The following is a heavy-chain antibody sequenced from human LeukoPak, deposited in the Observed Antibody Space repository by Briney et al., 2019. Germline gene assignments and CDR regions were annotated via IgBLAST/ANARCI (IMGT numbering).Heavy chain of an antibody. V-gene: IGHV4-61*02. D-gene: IGHD3-3*01. CDR2: IYTSGST. J-gene: IGHJ6*03. Sequence: SQTLSLTCTVSSGSISSGSYYWSWIRQPAGKGLEWIGRIYTSGSTNYNPSLKSRVTISVDTSKNQFSLKLSSVTAADTAVYYCARGARNYDFWSGPPPNYMDVWGKGTTVTVSS. CDR1: SGSISSGSYY. CDR3: ARGARNYDFWSGPPPNYMDV.